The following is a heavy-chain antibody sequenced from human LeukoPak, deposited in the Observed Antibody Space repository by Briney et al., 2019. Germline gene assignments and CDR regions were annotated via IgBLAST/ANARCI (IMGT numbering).Heavy chain of an antibody. D-gene: IGHD3-3*01. J-gene: IGHJ6*03. CDR1: GGSLSGFY. V-gene: IGHV4-34*01. CDR2: INQTGKT. Sequence: SETLSLTCAVDGGSLSGFYWTWTRQTPAKGLEWIGEINQTGKTNFNPSLTDYSPSLKSRVTISVDSSQKELSLRVNSVTAADTGVYYRARVRHDPLEYGYYMDVWGKGTAVTVSS. CDR3: ARVRHDPLEYGYYMDV.